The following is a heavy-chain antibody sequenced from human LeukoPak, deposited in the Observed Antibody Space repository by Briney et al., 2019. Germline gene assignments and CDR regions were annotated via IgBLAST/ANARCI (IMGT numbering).Heavy chain of an antibody. V-gene: IGHV3-21*04. CDR3: AKGPRALEHYTQCFDY. CDR1: GFTFSSYS. Sequence: GGSLRLSCAASGFTFSSYSMNWVRQAPGKGLEWVSSISSSSSYIYYADSVKGRFTISRDNAKNSLYLQMNSLRAEDTAIYYCAKGPRALEHYTQCFDYWGQGTLVTVSS. D-gene: IGHD1/OR15-1a*01. CDR2: ISSSSSYI. J-gene: IGHJ4*02.